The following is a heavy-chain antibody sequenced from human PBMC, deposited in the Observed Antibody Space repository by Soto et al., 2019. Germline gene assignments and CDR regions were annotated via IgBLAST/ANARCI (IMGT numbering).Heavy chain of an antibody. J-gene: IGHJ4*02. Sequence: GSLRLSCAASGFTFSSYAMHWVRQTPGKGLEWVALISYDGSDKYYTDSVKGRFTISRDNSKNTLYLQMNSLRAEDTSVYYCKKQYRQTLGARGSWDQGT. V-gene: IGHV3-30-3*02. D-gene: IGHD5-12*01. CDR1: GFTFSSYA. CDR3: KKQYRQTLGARGS. CDR2: ISYDGSDK.